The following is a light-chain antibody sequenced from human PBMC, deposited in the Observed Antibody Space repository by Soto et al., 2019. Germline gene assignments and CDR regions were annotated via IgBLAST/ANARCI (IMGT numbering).Light chain of an antibody. CDR3: SSYTISITLYVL. CDR2: DVS. V-gene: IGLV2-14*01. Sequence: QSALTQPASVSGSPGQSITISCTGTTSDVGGYNYVSWYQQHPGKAPKLMIYDVSNRPSGVSNRFSGSKSGNTASLTISGLQAEDEADYYCSSYTISITLYVLFGGGTKLTVL. J-gene: IGLJ2*01. CDR1: TSDVGGYNY.